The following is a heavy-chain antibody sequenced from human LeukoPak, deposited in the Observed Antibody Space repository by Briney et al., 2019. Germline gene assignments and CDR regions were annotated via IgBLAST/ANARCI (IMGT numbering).Heavy chain of an antibody. CDR1: GYTFTGYY. V-gene: IGHV1-2*04. CDR3: ARGGYYDFWSGNAFGMDV. D-gene: IGHD3-3*01. J-gene: IGHJ6*02. Sequence: GASVKVSCKASGYTFTGYYMHWVRQAPGQGLEWMGWINPNSGGTNYAQKFQGWVTMTRDTSISTAYMELSRLRSDDTAVYYCARGGYYDFWSGNAFGMDVWGQGTTVTVSS. CDR2: INPNSGGT.